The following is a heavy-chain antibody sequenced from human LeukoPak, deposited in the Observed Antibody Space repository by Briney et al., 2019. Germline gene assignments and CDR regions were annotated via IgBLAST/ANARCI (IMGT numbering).Heavy chain of an antibody. CDR1: GFTFSGYT. Sequence: NAGGSLRLSCAASGFTFSGYTMNWVRQAPGKGLEWVSSISTSSSYIYYADSVKGRFTISRDNARNSIYLQMSSLRTEDTAVYYCARDRYSRGWYSENWGQGTLVTVSS. V-gene: IGHV3-21*04. CDR2: ISTSSSYI. CDR3: ARDRYSRGWYSEN. J-gene: IGHJ4*02. D-gene: IGHD6-19*01.